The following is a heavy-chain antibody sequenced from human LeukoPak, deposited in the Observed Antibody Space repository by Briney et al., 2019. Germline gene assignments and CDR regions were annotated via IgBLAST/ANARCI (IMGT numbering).Heavy chain of an antibody. D-gene: IGHD1-1*01. CDR1: GYSISSGYY. Sequence: SETLSLTCAVSGYSISSGYYWGWIRQPPGKGLEWIGSIYHSGSTYYNPSLKSRVTISVDTSKNQFPLKLSSVTAADTAVYYCARGTVIFDYWGQGTLVTVSS. CDR2: IYHSGST. V-gene: IGHV4-38-2*01. J-gene: IGHJ4*02. CDR3: ARGTVIFDY.